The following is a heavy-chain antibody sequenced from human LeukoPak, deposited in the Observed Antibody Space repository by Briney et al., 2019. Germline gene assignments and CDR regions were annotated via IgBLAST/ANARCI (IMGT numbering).Heavy chain of an antibody. J-gene: IGHJ4*02. V-gene: IGHV4-4*02. CDR3: ARVNINNWHSYDY. CDR2: IYHSGSP. Sequence: NPSETLSLTCAVSGGSISSNNWWGWVRQPPGKGLEWIGEIYHSGSPNYNPSLKSRVTISVDKSRNHFSLNLSSVTAADTAVYYCARVNINNWHSYDYWGQGTLVTVSS. D-gene: IGHD1-1*01. CDR1: GGSISSNNW.